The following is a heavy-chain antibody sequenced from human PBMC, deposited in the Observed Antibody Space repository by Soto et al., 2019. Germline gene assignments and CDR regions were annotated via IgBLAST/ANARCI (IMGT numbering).Heavy chain of an antibody. Sequence: QVHLVQSGAEVKKPGASVKVSCKGSGYAFTTYGITWVRQAPGQGLEGMGWISAHNGNTNYAQKLQGRVTVTRDTSTRPTYMEPRSLRSVNTAVYYCERGRYGDYWGQGALVTVSS. CDR1: GYAFTTYG. J-gene: IGHJ4*02. D-gene: IGHD1-1*01. CDR3: ERGRYGDY. V-gene: IGHV1-18*01. CDR2: ISAHNGNT.